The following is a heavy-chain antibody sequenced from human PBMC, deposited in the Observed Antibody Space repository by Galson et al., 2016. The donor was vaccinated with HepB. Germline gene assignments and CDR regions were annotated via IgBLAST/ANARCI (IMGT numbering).Heavy chain of an antibody. CDR2: IYHSGST. J-gene: IGHJ4*02. D-gene: IGHD6-13*01. Sequence: SETLSLTCTVSGYSISSGYYWGWIRQPPGKGLEWIGSIYHSGSTYYNPSLKSRVTISVDTSKNQFSLKLSSVTAADTAVYYCAKTHSSSNWTGSWDCWGQGTQVTVSS. V-gene: IGHV4-38-2*02. CDR3: AKTHSSSNWTGSWDC. CDR1: GYSISSGYY.